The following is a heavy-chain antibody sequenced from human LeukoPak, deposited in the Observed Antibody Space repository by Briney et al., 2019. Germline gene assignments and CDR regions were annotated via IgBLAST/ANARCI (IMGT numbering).Heavy chain of an antibody. V-gene: IGHV3-53*01. J-gene: IGHJ4*02. D-gene: IGHD3-16*02. CDR2: IYSGGST. CDR1: GFTVSSNY. CDR3: ARVNPPDRATYYDYVWGSYRPYYFDY. Sequence: GGSLRLSCAASGFTVSSNYMSWVRQAPGKGLEWVSVIYSGGSTYYADSVKGRFTISRDNAKNTLYLQMNSLRAEHTAVYYCARVNPPDRATYYDYVWGSYRPYYFDYWGQGTLVTVSS.